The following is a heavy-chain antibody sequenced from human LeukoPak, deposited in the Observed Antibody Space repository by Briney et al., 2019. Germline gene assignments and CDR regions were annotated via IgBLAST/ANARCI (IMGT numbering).Heavy chain of an antibody. CDR3: AKDEQLYGSGVTNSFDY. V-gene: IGHV3-23*01. J-gene: IGHJ4*02. CDR2: ISGSGGST. Sequence: GGCLRLSCAASGFTFSSYAMSWVRQAPGKGLEWASAISGSGGSTYYADSVKGRFTISRDNSKNTLYLQMNSLRAEDTAVYYCAKDEQLYGSGVTNSFDYWGQGTLVTVSS. CDR1: GFTFSSYA. D-gene: IGHD3-10*01.